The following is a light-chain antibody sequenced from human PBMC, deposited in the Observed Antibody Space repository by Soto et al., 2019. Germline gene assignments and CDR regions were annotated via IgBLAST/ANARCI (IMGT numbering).Light chain of an antibody. CDR3: QQYKKWPPWT. CDR1: EYVNNN. Sequence: EIVMTQSPANLSVSPGESAMLSCRASEYVNNNLAWYQHKPGQAPRLLIFGASTRATDTPARFSGSGSGTEFTLTIRSPQSADSAVYYCQQYKKWPPWTFGQGTKVEIK. CDR2: GAS. J-gene: IGKJ1*01. V-gene: IGKV3-15*01.